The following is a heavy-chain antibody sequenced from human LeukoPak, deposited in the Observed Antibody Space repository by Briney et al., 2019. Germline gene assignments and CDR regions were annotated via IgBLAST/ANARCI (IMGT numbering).Heavy chain of an antibody. CDR2: IYYSGST. CDR3: ARRGDTADY. D-gene: IGHD2-21*01. Sequence: PSGTLSLTCAVSGGSISSSNWWSWVRQPPGKGLEWIGSIYYSGSTYYNPSLKSRVTISVDTSKNQFSLKLSSVTAADTAVYYCARRGDTADYWGQGTLVTVSS. V-gene: IGHV4-4*02. J-gene: IGHJ4*02. CDR1: GGSISSSNW.